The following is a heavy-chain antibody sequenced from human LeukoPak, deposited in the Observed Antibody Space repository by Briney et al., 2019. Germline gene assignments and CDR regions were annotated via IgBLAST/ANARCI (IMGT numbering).Heavy chain of an antibody. J-gene: IGHJ4*02. CDR3: AKGVGDPMGATTHLDY. CDR1: GFIFSSCA. CDR2: ISASGGTP. V-gene: IGHV3-23*01. D-gene: IGHD1-26*01. Sequence: PGGSLRLSCAASGFIFSSCAMSWVRQAPGKGLEWVSTISASGGTPYLADSVKGRFTISRDNSKNTLYLQMNSLRAADTAVYYCAKGVGDPMGATTHLDYWGQGILVTVSS.